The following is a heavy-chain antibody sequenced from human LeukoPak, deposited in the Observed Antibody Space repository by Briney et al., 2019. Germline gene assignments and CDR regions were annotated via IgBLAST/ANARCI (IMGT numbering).Heavy chain of an antibody. D-gene: IGHD4-11*01. CDR3: ALTDYSNYEYVFDY. Sequence: GESLRLSCAASGFTFSSYAMSWVRQAPGKGLEWVSAISGSGGSTYYADSVKGRFTISRDNAKNSLYLQMNSLRAEDTAVYYCALTDYSNYEYVFDYWGQGTLVTVSS. J-gene: IGHJ4*02. V-gene: IGHV3-23*01. CDR1: GFTFSSYA. CDR2: ISGSGGST.